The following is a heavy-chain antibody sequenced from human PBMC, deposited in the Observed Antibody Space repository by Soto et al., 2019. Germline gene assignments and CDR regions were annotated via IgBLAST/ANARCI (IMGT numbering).Heavy chain of an antibody. V-gene: IGHV1-3*01. Sequence: ASVKVSCKASGYTFTSYAMHWVRQAPGQRVEWMGWINAGNGNTKYSRKLQGRVTMTTDTSTSTAYMELRSLRSDDTAVYYCARAGIAVGHAFDIWGQGTMVTVSS. CDR1: GYTFTSYA. CDR2: INAGNGNT. CDR3: ARAGIAVGHAFDI. J-gene: IGHJ3*02. D-gene: IGHD6-19*01.